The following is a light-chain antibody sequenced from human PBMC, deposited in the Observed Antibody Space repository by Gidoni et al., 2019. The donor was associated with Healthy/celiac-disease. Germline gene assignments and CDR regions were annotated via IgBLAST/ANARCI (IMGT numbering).Light chain of an antibody. CDR1: QSVLYSSNNKNY. Sequence: DIVMTQSPDSLAVSLGERATINCKSSQSVLYSSNNKNYLAWYQQKPVQPPKLLNYWASTREFGVPDRFSGSGYGTDFTLNISSLQAEDVAVYYCQQYYSTPLAFGGGTKVEIK. J-gene: IGKJ4*01. CDR3: QQYYSTPLA. V-gene: IGKV4-1*01. CDR2: WAS.